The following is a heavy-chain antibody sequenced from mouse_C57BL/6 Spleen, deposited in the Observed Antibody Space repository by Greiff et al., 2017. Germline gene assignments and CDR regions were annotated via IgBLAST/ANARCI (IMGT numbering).Heavy chain of an antibody. CDR1: GYTFTDYY. D-gene: IGHD1-1*01. Sequence: QVQLQQSGAELVRPGASVKLSCKASGYTFTDYYINWVKQRPGQGLEWIARIYPGSGNTYYNEKFKGKATLTAEKSSSTAYMQLSSLTSEDSAVYFCAREGITTVVDSMTFDYWGQGTTLTVSS. CDR3: AREGITTVVDSMTFDY. V-gene: IGHV1-76*01. CDR2: IYPGSGNT. J-gene: IGHJ2*01.